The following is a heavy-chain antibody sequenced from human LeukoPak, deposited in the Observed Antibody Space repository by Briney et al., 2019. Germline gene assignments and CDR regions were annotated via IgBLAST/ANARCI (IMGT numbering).Heavy chain of an antibody. CDR2: ISGSGGRT. CDR3: AKDGGNGWYNWFDP. J-gene: IGHJ5*02. CDR1: GFTFSSYA. D-gene: IGHD6-19*01. Sequence: PGGSLRLSCAASGFTFSSYAMSWVRQAPGKGLEWVSAISGSGGRTYYADCVKGRFTISRDNSKNTLYPQINSLRAEDTAVYSCAKDGGNGWYNWFDPWGQGTLVTVSS. V-gene: IGHV3-23*01.